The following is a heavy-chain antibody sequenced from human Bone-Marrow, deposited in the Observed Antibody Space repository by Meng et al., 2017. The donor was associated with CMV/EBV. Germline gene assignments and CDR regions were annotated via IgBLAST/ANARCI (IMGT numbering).Heavy chain of an antibody. CDR1: GGTFSSYA. J-gene: IGHJ6*02. V-gene: IGHV1-69*05. CDR3: ARGGLDCSSTSCLPENWDLDYYYGMDV. CDR2: IIPIFGTA. Sequence: SVKVSCKASGGTFSSYAISWVRQAPGQGLEWMGGIIPIFGTANYAQKFQGRDTITTDESTSTAYMELSSLRSEDTAVYYCARGGLDCSSTSCLPENWDLDYYYGMDVWGQGTTVTVSS. D-gene: IGHD2-2*01.